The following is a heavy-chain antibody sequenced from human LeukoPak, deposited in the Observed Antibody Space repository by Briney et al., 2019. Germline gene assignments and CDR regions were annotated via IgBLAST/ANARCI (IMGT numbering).Heavy chain of an antibody. V-gene: IGHV3-30-3*01. J-gene: IGHJ4*02. CDR3: ARDTLHEGYSYCDGGY. Sequence: GGSLRLSCAASGFTFSSYAMHWVRQAPGKGLEWVAVISYDGSNKYYADSVKGRFTISRDNSKNTLYLQMNRLRAEDTAVYSCARDTLHEGYSYCDGGYWGQGTLVTVSS. CDR1: GFTFSSYA. D-gene: IGHD5-18*01. CDR2: ISYDGSNK.